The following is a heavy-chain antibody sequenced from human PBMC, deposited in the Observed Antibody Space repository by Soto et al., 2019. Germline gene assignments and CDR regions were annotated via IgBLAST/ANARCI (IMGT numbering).Heavy chain of an antibody. V-gene: IGHV4-34*01. CDR2: INHSGST. Sequence: SETLSLTCAVYGGSFSGYYWSWIRQPPGKGLEWIGEINHSGSTNYNPSLRSRVTISVDTSKNQFSLKLSSVTAADTAVYYCASDLWFGERYGMDVWGQGTTVTVSS. CDR3: ASDLWFGERYGMDV. CDR1: GGSFSGYY. D-gene: IGHD3-10*01. J-gene: IGHJ6*02.